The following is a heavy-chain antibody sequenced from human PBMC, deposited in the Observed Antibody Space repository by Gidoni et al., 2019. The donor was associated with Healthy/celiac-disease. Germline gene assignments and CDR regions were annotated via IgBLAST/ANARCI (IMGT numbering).Heavy chain of an antibody. V-gene: IGHV4-4*02. CDR1: GGSISTSNW. CDR2: IYHSGST. D-gene: IGHD3-16*02. CDR3: ARVSPEVVSWPDYDYVWGSYRYGGYFDY. J-gene: IGHJ4*02. Sequence: QVQLQESGPGLVKPSGTLSLTCAVSGGSISTSNWWSWVRPPPGKGLEWIGEIYHSGSTNYNPSLKSRVTISVDKSKNQFSLKLSSVTAADTAVYYCARVSPEVVSWPDYDYVWGSYRYGGYFDYWGQGTLVTVSS.